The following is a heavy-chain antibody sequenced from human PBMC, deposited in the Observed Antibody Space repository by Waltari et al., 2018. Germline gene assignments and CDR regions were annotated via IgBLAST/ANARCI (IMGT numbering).Heavy chain of an antibody. CDR1: GFNFDDYA. D-gene: IGHD7-27*01. CDR3: AKDTNWGSGFDY. CDR2: ISWDGGST. Sequence: EVQLVESGGVVVQPGGSLRLSCAASGFNFDDYAMHWVRQAPGKGLEWVSLISWDGGSTYYADSVKGRFTISRDNSKNSLYLQMNSLRAEDTALYYCAKDTNWGSGFDYWGQGTLVTVSS. V-gene: IGHV3-43D*03. J-gene: IGHJ4*02.